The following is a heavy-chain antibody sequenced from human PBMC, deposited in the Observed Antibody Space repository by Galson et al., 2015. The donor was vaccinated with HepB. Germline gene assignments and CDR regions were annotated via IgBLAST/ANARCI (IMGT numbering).Heavy chain of an antibody. Sequence: SVKVSCKASGYTFTTYGISWLRQAPGQGLEWMGWISGYNDDTEYAQNFQGRVTMTTDTSTSTAYMELRSLRSADTAVYYCARDDSGYPLGLFDDWGQGTLVTVSS. J-gene: IGHJ4*02. D-gene: IGHD5-12*01. CDR1: GYTFTTYG. V-gene: IGHV1-18*04. CDR2: ISGYNDDT. CDR3: ARDDSGYPLGLFDD.